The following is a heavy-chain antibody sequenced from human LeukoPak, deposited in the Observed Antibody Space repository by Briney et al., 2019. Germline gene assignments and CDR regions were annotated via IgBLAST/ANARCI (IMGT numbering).Heavy chain of an antibody. Sequence: SVKVSCKASGGTFSSYAISWVRQAPGQGLEWMGRIIPIFGTANYAQKFQGRVTITTDESTSTAYMELSSLRSEDTAVYYCARGRFYHHDWFDPWGQGTLVTVSS. CDR1: GGTFSSYA. CDR2: IIPIFGTA. D-gene: IGHD2/OR15-2a*01. V-gene: IGHV1-69*05. CDR3: ARGRFYHHDWFDP. J-gene: IGHJ5*02.